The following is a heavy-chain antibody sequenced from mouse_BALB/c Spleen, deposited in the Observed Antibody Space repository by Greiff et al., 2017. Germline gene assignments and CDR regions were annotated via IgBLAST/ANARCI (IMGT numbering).Heavy chain of an antibody. CDR1: GYSFTSYY. J-gene: IGHJ1*01. CDR2: IFPGSGNT. CDR3: ARGDGPNWYFDV. V-gene: IGHV1-66*01. D-gene: IGHD2-3*01. Sequence: VQLQESGPELVKPGASVKISCKASGYSFTSYYIHWVKQRPGQGLEWIGWIFPGSGNTKYNEKFKGKATLTADTSSSTAYMQLSSLTSEDSAVYFYARGDGPNWYFDVWGAGTTVTVSS.